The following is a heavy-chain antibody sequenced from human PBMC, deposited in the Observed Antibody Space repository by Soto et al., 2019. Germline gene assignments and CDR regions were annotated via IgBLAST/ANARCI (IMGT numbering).Heavy chain of an antibody. Sequence: EVQLVESGGGLVQPGGSLRLSCAASGFTFSSYWMSWVRQAPGKGLEWVANIKPDGSEKSYVDSVKGRLTISRDNAKNSLYLQINILRADDTAVYYFAREDKNTFDIWGQGTVVTVSS. V-gene: IGHV3-7*01. CDR2: IKPDGSEK. D-gene: IGHD2-15*01. CDR1: GFTFSSYW. CDR3: AREDKNTFDI. J-gene: IGHJ3*02.